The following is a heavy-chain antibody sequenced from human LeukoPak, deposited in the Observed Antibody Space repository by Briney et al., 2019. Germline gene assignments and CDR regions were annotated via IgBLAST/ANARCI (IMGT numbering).Heavy chain of an antibody. CDR1: GFTFSSYE. V-gene: IGHV3-48*03. CDR3: AKGPGWYSSSWYAGDY. CDR2: ISSSGSTI. Sequence: QSGGSLRLSCAASGFTFSSYEMNWVRQAPGKGLEWVSYISSSGSTIYYADSVKGRFTISRDNSKNTLYLQINSLRPEDTAVYYCAKGPGWYSSSWYAGDYWGQGTLVTVSS. J-gene: IGHJ4*02. D-gene: IGHD6-13*01.